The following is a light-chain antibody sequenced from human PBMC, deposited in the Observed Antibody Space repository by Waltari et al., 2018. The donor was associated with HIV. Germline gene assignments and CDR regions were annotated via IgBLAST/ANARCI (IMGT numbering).Light chain of an antibody. V-gene: IGLV2-14*03. CDR1: SSAVGGYNH. Sequence: QSALTKPASVSGSPGQSLTISCTGSSSAVGGYNHVCWYQQHPGKAPRFMIYDVSTRPSGVSDRFSGSKSGDTACLTISGLQAEDEADYYCESYTSTSVWVFGGGTSLTVL. CDR3: ESYTSTSVWV. J-gene: IGLJ3*02. CDR2: DVS.